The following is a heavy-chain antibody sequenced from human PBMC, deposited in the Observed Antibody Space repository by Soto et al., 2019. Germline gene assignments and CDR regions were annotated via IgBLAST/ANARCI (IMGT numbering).Heavy chain of an antibody. D-gene: IGHD3-9*01. CDR1: GGSISSSSYY. CDR2: IYYSGST. CDR3: VRNDWYRFEP. Sequence: PSETLSLTCTVSGGSISSSSYYWGWIRQPPGKGLEWIGSIYYSGSTYYNPSLRSRLTISIDKSKNQLSLKLTSVTAADTAVHYCVRNDWYRFEPWGPGTLVTVSS. J-gene: IGHJ5*02. V-gene: IGHV4-39*07.